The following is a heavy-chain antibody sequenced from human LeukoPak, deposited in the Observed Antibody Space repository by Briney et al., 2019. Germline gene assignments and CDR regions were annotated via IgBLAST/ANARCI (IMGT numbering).Heavy chain of an antibody. D-gene: IGHD3-10*01. CDR1: GYTFTGYY. CDR2: INPNSGGT. J-gene: IGHJ4*02. Sequence: ASVKVSCKASGYTFTGYYMHWVRQAPGQGLEWMGWINPNSGGTNYAQKFQGRVTMTRDTSISTAYMELSRLRSDDTAVYYCARDFGWRDGSVLLWFGVYDYWGQGTLVTVSS. CDR3: ARDFGWRDGSVLLWFGVYDY. V-gene: IGHV1-2*02.